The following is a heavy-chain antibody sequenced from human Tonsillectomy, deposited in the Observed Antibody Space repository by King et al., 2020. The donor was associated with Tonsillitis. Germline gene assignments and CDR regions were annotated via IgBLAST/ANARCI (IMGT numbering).Heavy chain of an antibody. D-gene: IGHD3-10*01. J-gene: IGHJ4*02. CDR2: ISDSGGNT. CDR3: AIPGAGFYFDY. V-gene: IGHV3-23*04. Sequence: VQLVESGGGLVQPGGSLRLSCAASGLTFRRYAMSWVRQAPGRGLDWVLSISDSGGNTYYADSVKGRLTISRDNSKKTLYLQMNILRAEDTAVYYCAIPGAGFYFDYWGQGTLVTVSS. CDR1: GLTFRRYA.